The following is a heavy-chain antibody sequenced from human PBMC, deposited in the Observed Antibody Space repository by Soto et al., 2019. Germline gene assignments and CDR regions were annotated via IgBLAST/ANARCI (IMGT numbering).Heavy chain of an antibody. D-gene: IGHD1-20*01. CDR1: GYTFTSYG. Sequence: QVQLVQSGAEVKKPGASVKVSCKASGYTFTSYGISWVRQAPGQGLEWMGWISAYNGNTKYAQKLQGRVTMTTDTSXXXXXXELRSLRSDDTAVYYCARDAAIGMNDYWGQGTLVTVSS. V-gene: IGHV1-18*01. CDR2: ISAYNGNT. CDR3: ARDAAIGMNDY. J-gene: IGHJ4*02.